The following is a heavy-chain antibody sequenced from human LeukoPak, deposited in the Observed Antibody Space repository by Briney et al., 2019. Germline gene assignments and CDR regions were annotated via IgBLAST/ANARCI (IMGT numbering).Heavy chain of an antibody. D-gene: IGHD3-10*01. Sequence: ASVTVSCKASGYTFTSYGISWVRQAPGQGLEWMGHITTYNGNTNYAQKVQGRVTMTTGTSTSTAYMELRSLRSDDTAVYYCARGGVFQGDGWHYHLDYWGQGTLVTVSS. V-gene: IGHV1-18*01. CDR1: GYTFTSYG. CDR3: ARGGVFQGDGWHYHLDY. J-gene: IGHJ4*02. CDR2: ITTYNGNT.